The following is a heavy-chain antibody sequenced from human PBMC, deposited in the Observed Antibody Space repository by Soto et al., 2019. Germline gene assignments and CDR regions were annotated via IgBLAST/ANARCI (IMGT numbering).Heavy chain of an antibody. CDR2: IGTGGDT. D-gene: IGHD7-27*01. Sequence: ESGGGLVRPGGSLRLSCAASGFTFSNSDMHWVRQTTGKGLEWLSGIGTGGDTYYPPSVRGRFTISRENAKTSLYLQMDGLRAEDTAVYFCARGTGAQLMYFDLWGRGTLVTVSS. J-gene: IGHJ2*01. CDR1: GFTFSNSD. CDR3: ARGTGAQLMYFDL. V-gene: IGHV3-13*01.